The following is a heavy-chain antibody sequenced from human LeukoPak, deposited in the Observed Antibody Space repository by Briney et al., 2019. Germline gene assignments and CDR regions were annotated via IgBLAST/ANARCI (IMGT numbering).Heavy chain of an antibody. J-gene: IGHJ4*02. CDR2: ISAYNGNT. CDR1: GYTFTSYG. Sequence: AASVKVSCKASGYTFTSYGISWVRQAPGQGPEWMGWISAYNGNTNYPQKLQGRVTMTTDTSTSTAYMELRSLRSDDTAVYYCARGGEVGPPTPHFDYWGQGTLVTVSS. CDR3: ARGGEVGPPTPHFDY. D-gene: IGHD1-26*01. V-gene: IGHV1-18*01.